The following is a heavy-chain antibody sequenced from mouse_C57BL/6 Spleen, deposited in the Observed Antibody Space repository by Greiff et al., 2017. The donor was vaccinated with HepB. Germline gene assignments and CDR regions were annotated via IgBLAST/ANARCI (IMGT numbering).Heavy chain of an antibody. CDR2: SRNKANDYTT. J-gene: IGHJ1*03. CDR3: ARDAYYAPHWYFDV. D-gene: IGHD2-1*01. V-gene: IGHV7-1*01. Sequence: EVNVVESGGGLVQSGRSLRLSCATSGFTFSDFYMEWVRQAPGKGLEWIAASRNKANDYTTEYSASVKGRFIVSRDTSQSILYLQMNALRAEDTAIYYCARDAYYAPHWYFDVWGTGTTVTVSS. CDR1: GFTFSDFY.